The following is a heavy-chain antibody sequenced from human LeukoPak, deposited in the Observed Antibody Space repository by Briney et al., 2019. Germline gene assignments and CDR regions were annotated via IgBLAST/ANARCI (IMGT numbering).Heavy chain of an antibody. J-gene: IGHJ6*02. V-gene: IGHV3-66*01. CDR3: AICSTVTEAWYYYYGMDV. D-gene: IGHD4-11*01. CDR1: GFTFSSYG. CDR2: IYSGGST. Sequence: PGGSLRLSCAASGFTFSSYGMHWVRQAPGKGLEWVSVIYSGGSTYYADSVKGRFTISRDNSKNTLYLQMNSLRAEDTAVYYCAICSTVTEAWYYYYGMDVWGQGTTVTVSS.